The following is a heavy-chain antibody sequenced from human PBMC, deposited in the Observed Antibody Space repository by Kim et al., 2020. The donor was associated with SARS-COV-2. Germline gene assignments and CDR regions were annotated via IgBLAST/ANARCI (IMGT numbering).Heavy chain of an antibody. D-gene: IGHD3-22*01. J-gene: IGHJ6*03. Sequence: ASVKVSCKASGYTFTSYDINWVRQATGQGLEWMGWMNPNSGNTGYAQKFQGRVTMTRNTSISTAYMELSSLRSEDTAVYYCARGIRYYDSSGYFTDYYYMDVWGKGTTVTVSS. CDR2: MNPNSGNT. CDR3: ARGIRYYDSSGYFTDYYYMDV. CDR1: GYTFTSYD. V-gene: IGHV1-8*01.